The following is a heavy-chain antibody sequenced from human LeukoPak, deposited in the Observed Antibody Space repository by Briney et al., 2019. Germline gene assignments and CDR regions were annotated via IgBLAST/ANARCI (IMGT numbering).Heavy chain of an antibody. CDR3: AKDSAGATPGYFDH. V-gene: IGHV3-30*18. CDR1: GFTFSSYG. CDR2: ISYDGSNK. J-gene: IGHJ4*02. D-gene: IGHD1-26*01. Sequence: GRSLRLSCAASGFTFSSYGMHWVRQAPGKWLEWVAVISYDGSNKYYADSVKGRFTISRDNSKNTLYLQMNSLRAEDTAVYYCAKDSAGATPGYFDHWGQGTLVTVSS.